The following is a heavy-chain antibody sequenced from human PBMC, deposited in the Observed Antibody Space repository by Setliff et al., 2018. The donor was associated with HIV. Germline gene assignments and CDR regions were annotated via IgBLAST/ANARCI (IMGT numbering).Heavy chain of an antibody. V-gene: IGHV3-11*01. CDR2: INVGGGTK. Sequence: LRLSCAASGFDFDNLYMAWIRQAPGKGLEWVSYINVGGGTKYYADSVRGRFTISRDDAKNSLYLQMNSLRAEDTAVYFCARGLERTNALFGVLSIWLDSWGQGTLVTVSS. CDR3: ARGLERTNALFGVLSIWLDS. D-gene: IGHD2-8*01. CDR1: GFDFDNLY. J-gene: IGHJ5*01.